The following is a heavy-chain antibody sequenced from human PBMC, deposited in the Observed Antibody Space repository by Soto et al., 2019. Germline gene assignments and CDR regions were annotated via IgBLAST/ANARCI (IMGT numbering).Heavy chain of an antibody. D-gene: IGHD5-18*01. CDR2: ISWNSGSI. V-gene: IGHV3-9*01. CDR3: AKDGYDIAMDVSYYYYYMDV. Sequence: GGSLRLSCAASGFTFDDYAMHWVRQAPGKGLEWVSGISWNSGSIGYADSVKGRFTISRDNAKNSLYLQMNSLRAEDTALYYCAKDGYDIAMDVSYYYYYMDVWGKGTTVTVSS. J-gene: IGHJ6*03. CDR1: GFTFDDYA.